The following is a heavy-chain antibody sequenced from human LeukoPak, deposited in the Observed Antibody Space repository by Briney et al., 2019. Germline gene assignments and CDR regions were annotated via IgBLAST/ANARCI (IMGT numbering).Heavy chain of an antibody. CDR1: GGSISSRSYY. Sequence: PSETLSLTCTVSGGSISSRSYYWGWIRQPPGKGLEWIGSIYYSGGTYYNPSVKSRVTIFVDTSKNQFSLKLSSVTAADTAVYYCARYRCAFDIWSQGTMVTLSS. CDR2: IYYSGGT. J-gene: IGHJ3*02. V-gene: IGHV4-39*01. CDR3: ARYRCAFDI. D-gene: IGHD3-16*02.